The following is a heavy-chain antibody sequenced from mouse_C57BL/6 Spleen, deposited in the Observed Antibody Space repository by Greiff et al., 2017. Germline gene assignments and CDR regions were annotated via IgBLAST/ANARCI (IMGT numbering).Heavy chain of an antibody. CDR3: ARGPRDSSGYVGY. V-gene: IGHV1-4*01. J-gene: IGHJ2*01. D-gene: IGHD3-2*02. Sequence: QVQLQQSGAELARPGASVQMSCKASGYTFTSYTMHWVKQRPGQGLEWIGYITPSSGYTKYNQKFKDKATLTADKSSSTAYMQLSSLTSEDSAVYYCARGPRDSSGYVGYWGQGTTLTVSS. CDR1: GYTFTSYT. CDR2: ITPSSGYT.